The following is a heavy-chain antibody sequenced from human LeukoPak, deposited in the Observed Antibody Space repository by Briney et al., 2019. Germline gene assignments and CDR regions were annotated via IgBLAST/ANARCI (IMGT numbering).Heavy chain of an antibody. CDR1: GYIFTSYW. V-gene: IGHV5-51*01. Sequence: GESLKISCKGSGYIFTSYWIGSVRQLPGKGLEWMGIIYPGDSDTRYSPSFQGQVTISADKSISTAYLQWSSMKASDTAMYYCVVFAPDGDYGDYWGQGTLVTVFS. CDR3: VVFAPDGDYGDY. D-gene: IGHD4-17*01. CDR2: IYPGDSDT. J-gene: IGHJ4*02.